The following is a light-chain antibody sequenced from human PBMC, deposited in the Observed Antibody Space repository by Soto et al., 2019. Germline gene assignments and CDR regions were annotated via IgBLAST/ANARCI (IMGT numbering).Light chain of an antibody. CDR3: QHYGSSPPIT. V-gene: IGKV3-20*01. CDR2: GAS. Sequence: EIVLTQSPGTLSLSPGERATLSCRASQSVSSRYLAWYQQKPGQAPRLLIYGASSRATGIPDRFSGSGSGADFTLTISRLEPEDFAGFYCQHYGSSPPITFGPGTKVDIK. CDR1: QSVSSRY. J-gene: IGKJ3*01.